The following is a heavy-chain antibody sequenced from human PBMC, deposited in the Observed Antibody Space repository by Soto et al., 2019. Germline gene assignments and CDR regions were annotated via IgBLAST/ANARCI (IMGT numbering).Heavy chain of an antibody. CDR3: ARDCTGGSCFCIY. V-gene: IGHV1-18*01. J-gene: IGHJ4*02. CDR1: GYTLTNYA. CDR2: INTYNGNS. Sequence: QVQLEQSAAEVKKPGATVTVSCKASGYTLTNYAISWVRQAPGQGPEWMGWINTYNGNSNYAQKFQGRVTMTTDTSTNTAYMELRSLTSDDTAVYYCARDCTGGSCFCIYWGQGTLVTVSS. D-gene: IGHD2-15*01.